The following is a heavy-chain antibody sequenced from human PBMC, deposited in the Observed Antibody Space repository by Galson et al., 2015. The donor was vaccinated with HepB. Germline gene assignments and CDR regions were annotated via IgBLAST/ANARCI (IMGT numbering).Heavy chain of an antibody. V-gene: IGHV1-69*13. CDR2: IIPIFGTA. J-gene: IGHJ4*02. D-gene: IGHD6-13*01. CDR1: GGTFSSYA. Sequence: SVKVSCKAFGGTFSSYAISWVRQAPGQGLEWMGGIIPIFGTANYAQKFQGRVTITADESTSTAYMELSSLRSEDTAVYYCARGFGYSSSWQYYFDYWGQGTLVTVSS. CDR3: ARGFGYSSSWQYYFDY.